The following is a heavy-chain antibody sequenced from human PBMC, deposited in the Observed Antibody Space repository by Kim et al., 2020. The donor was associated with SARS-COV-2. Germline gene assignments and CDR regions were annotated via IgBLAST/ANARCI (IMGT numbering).Heavy chain of an antibody. J-gene: IGHJ3*02. V-gene: IGHV4-61*01. CDR3: ARVTGEHLFRAFDI. Sequence: SETLSLTCTVSGGSVSSGSYYWSWIRQPPGKGLEWSGYINYSGSTNYNPSLKSRVTISVDTSKNQFSLKLSSVTAADTAVYYCARVTGEHLFRAFDIWGQGTMVTVSS. CDR1: GGSVSSGSYY. CDR2: INYSGST. D-gene: IGHD7-27*01.